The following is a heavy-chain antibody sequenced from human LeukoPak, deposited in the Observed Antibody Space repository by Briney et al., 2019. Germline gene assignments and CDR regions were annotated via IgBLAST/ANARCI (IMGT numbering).Heavy chain of an antibody. CDR2: INHSGST. CDR3: ACISSGKVDY. V-gene: IGHV4-34*01. Sequence: PSDTLSLTCAVYGGSFSGYYWSWIRQPPGKGLEWVGEINHSGSTNYNPSLKSRVTISVDTSKNQFSLKRSSVTAADTAVYYCACISSGKVDYWGQGTLVTVSS. CDR1: GGSFSGYY. J-gene: IGHJ4*02. D-gene: IGHD3-22*01.